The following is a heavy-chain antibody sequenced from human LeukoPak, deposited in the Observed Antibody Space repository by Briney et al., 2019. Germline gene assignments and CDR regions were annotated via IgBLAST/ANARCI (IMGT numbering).Heavy chain of an antibody. CDR2: FYTSGST. CDR3: TRGSISADY. CDR1: GGSISSGSYY. D-gene: IGHD2/OR15-2a*01. J-gene: IGHJ4*02. Sequence: SETLSLTCTVSGGSISSGSYYWSWIRQPAGKGLEWFGRFYTSGSTNYSPSLKSRVTISVDTSKNQFSLKLSSVTAADTAVYYCTRGSISADYWGQGILVTVSS. V-gene: IGHV4-61*02.